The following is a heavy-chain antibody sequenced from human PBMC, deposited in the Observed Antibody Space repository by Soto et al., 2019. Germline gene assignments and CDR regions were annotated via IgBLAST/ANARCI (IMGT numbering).Heavy chain of an antibody. CDR1: GGSISSYY. D-gene: IGHD4-17*01. Sequence: PSETLSLTCTVSGGSISSYYWSWIRQPPGKGLEWIGYIYYSGSTNYNPSLKSRVTISVDTSKNQFSLKLSSVTAADTAVYYCARRGDYRSFFDYWGQGTQVTVSS. CDR2: IYYSGST. V-gene: IGHV4-59*08. J-gene: IGHJ4*02. CDR3: ARRGDYRSFFDY.